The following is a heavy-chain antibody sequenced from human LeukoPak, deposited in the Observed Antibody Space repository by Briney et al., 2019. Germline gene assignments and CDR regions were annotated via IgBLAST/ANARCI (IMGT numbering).Heavy chain of an antibody. V-gene: IGHV4-34*01. CDR2: INHSGST. CDR1: GGSFSGYY. J-gene: IGHJ4*02. CDR3: ARAQGTVAIDY. Sequence: PSETLSLTCAVYGGSFSGYYWSWIRQPPGKGREWIGEINHSGSTNYNPSLKSRVTMSVDTSKNQFSLKLSSMTAADTAVYYCARAQGTVAIDYWGQGTLVTVSS. D-gene: IGHD5-12*01.